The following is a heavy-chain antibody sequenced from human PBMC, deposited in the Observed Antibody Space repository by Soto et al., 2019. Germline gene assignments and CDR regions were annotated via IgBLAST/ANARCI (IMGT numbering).Heavy chain of an antibody. J-gene: IGHJ5*02. CDR3: ARDGVFTAAGMANNWFDP. D-gene: IGHD6-13*01. Sequence: GASVKVSCKASGYTFTGYYMHWVRQAPGQGLEWMGWINPNSGGTNYAQKFQGWVTMTRDTSISTAYMELSRLRSDDTAVYYCARDGVFTAAGMANNWFDPWGQGTLVTVSS. CDR2: INPNSGGT. CDR1: GYTFTGYY. V-gene: IGHV1-2*04.